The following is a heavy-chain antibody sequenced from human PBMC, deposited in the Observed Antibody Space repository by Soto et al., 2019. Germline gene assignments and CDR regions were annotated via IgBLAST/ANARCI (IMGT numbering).Heavy chain of an antibody. CDR1: GFTFTSSA. Sequence: SVKVSCKASGFTFTSSAVQWVRQALGQSLEWLGWIVVGGGNTNYAQKFQERVTITRDLSTSTAYMELSSLRSEDTAVYSCAADTPDTWEPPGTIWGQGTMVTVSS. CDR2: IVVGGGNT. D-gene: IGHD1-26*01. V-gene: IGHV1-58*01. CDR3: AADTPDTWEPPGTI. J-gene: IGHJ3*02.